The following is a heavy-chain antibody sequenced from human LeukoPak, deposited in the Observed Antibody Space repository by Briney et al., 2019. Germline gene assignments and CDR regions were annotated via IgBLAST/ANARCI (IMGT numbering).Heavy chain of an antibody. Sequence: ASVKVSCKASGYTFTSYDINWVRQAPGQGLEWMGWISVYNGNTNYAQKLQGRVTMTTDTSTNTAYMELRRLRSDDTAVYYCARGYCSSGSCYAGIGIPWWFDPWGQGTLVTVSS. J-gene: IGHJ5*02. CDR3: ARGYCSSGSCYAGIGIPWWFDP. CDR2: ISVYNGNT. V-gene: IGHV1-18*01. CDR1: GYTFTSYD. D-gene: IGHD2-2*01.